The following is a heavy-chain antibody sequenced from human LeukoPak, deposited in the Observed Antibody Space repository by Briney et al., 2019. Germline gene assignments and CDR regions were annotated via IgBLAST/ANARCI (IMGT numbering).Heavy chain of an antibody. Sequence: PGGSLRLSCAASGFTFDDYAMHWVRQAPGKGLEWVSGISWNSGSIGYADSVKGRFTISRDNAKNSLYLQMNSLRAEDTALYYCAKVEDYYDSSGYRTDEAFDIWGQGTMVTVSS. J-gene: IGHJ3*02. CDR3: AKVEDYYDSSGYRTDEAFDI. CDR2: ISWNSGSI. D-gene: IGHD3-22*01. CDR1: GFTFDDYA. V-gene: IGHV3-9*01.